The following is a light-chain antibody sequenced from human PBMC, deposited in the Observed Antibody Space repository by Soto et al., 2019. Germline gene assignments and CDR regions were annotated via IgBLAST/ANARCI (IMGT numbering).Light chain of an antibody. CDR2: GAS. CDR3: QQYGSSPRFT. Sequence: EIVLTQSPGTLSLSPGERATLSCRASQSVSSSYLAWYQQKPGQAPRLLIYGASNRATGIPDRFSGGGSGTDFILTISRLEPEDFAVYYCQQYGSSPRFTFGPGTKVDVK. CDR1: QSVSSSY. J-gene: IGKJ3*01. V-gene: IGKV3-20*01.